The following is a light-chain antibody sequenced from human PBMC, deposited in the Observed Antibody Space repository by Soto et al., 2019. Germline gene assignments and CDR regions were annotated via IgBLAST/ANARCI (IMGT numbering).Light chain of an antibody. CDR3: QQYDCAPLT. Sequence: EIVLTQSPATLSLSPGERATLSCRASQSVGSYLAWFQQRPGQAPRLVIHDASKRATGIPARFSGSGSGTDFSLTISGLEPEDFAVYYRQQYDCAPLTFRPGTKVDIK. V-gene: IGKV3-11*01. CDR2: DAS. CDR1: QSVGSY. J-gene: IGKJ3*01.